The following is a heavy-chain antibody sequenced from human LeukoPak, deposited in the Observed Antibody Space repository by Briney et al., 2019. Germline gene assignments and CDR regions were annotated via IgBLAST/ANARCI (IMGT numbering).Heavy chain of an antibody. V-gene: IGHV1-18*01. CDR1: GYTFTSYG. D-gene: IGHD1-7*01. CDR2: ISAYNGNT. J-gene: IGHJ4*02. Sequence: ASVKVSCKASGYTFTSYGISWVRQAPGQGLEWMGWISAYNGNTNYAQKLQGRVTMTTVASTTTAYMELRSLRSDDTAVYYCARDRGNWNSGNLPFDYWGQGTLVTVSS. CDR3: ARDRGNWNSGNLPFDY.